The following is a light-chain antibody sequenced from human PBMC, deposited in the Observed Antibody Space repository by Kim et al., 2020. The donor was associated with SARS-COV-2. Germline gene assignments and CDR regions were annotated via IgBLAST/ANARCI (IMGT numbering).Light chain of an antibody. J-gene: IGLJ2*01. CDR1: NLGDKY. V-gene: IGLV3-1*01. CDR2: QDN. CDR3: QTWDSSTAV. Sequence: SYELTQPPSVSVSPGQTASITCSGDNLGDKYACWYQRKPGQSPLLVIHQDNKRPSGIPERFSGSNSGNTATLTISGTQAMDEADYYCQTWDSSTAVFGGGTQLTVL.